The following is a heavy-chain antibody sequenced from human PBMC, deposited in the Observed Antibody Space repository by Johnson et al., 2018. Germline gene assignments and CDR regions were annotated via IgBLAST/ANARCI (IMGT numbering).Heavy chain of an antibody. CDR2: ISYDGSSQ. CDR3: AKRRGTPSTLFDAFDV. V-gene: IGHV3-30*18. Sequence: QVQLVQSGGGVVQPGRSLGLSCAASGFTFSNYGMHWVRQAPGKGLEWVAVISYDGSSQYYADSVKGRFTISRDNSKNTMYLQMNSLGAEDTAVYYCAKRRGTPSTLFDAFDVWGQGTMVTVSS. CDR1: GFTFSNYG. D-gene: IGHD3-16*01. J-gene: IGHJ3*01.